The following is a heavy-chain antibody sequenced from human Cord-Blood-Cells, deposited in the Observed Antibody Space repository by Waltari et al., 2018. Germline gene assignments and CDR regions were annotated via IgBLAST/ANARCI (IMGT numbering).Heavy chain of an antibody. V-gene: IGHV4-34*01. CDR3: AMTVTTTDAFDI. CDR1: GGSFSGYY. Sequence: QVQLQQWGAGLLKPSETLSLTCAVYGGSFSGYYWSWIRQPPGKGLEWIGEINHSRSTNYNPSLKSRVTISVDTSKNQFSLKLSSVTAADTAVYYCAMTVTTTDAFDIWGQGTMVTVSS. CDR2: INHSRST. J-gene: IGHJ3*02. D-gene: IGHD4-17*01.